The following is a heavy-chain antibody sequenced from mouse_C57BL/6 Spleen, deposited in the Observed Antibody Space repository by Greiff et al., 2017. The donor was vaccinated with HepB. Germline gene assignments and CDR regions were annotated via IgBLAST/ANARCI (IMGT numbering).Heavy chain of an antibody. D-gene: IGHD1-1*01. J-gene: IGHJ2*01. CDR2: IHPSDSDT. CDR3: AIKSYGY. V-gene: IGHV1-74*01. CDR1: GYTFTSYW. Sequence: QVQLKQPGAELVKPGASVKVSCKASGYTFTSYWMHWVKQRPGQGLEWIGRIHPSDSDTNYNQKFKGKATLTVDKSSSPAYMQLSSLTSEDSAVYYCAIKSYGYWGQGTTLTVSS.